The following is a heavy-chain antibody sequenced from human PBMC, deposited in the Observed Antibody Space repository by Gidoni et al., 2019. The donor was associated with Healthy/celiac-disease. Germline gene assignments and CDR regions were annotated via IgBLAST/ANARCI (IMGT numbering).Heavy chain of an antibody. CDR1: GDTFTSYG. D-gene: IGHD3-16*01. Sequence: QVQLVQSGAEVKKPGASVKVSCKASGDTFTSYGISWVRQAPGQGLEWMGGISAYNGNTNYARQLQGRVNMTTDTSTSTAYMELRSLRSDDTAVYYCASSPVGRLGSMDVWGQGTTVTVSS. J-gene: IGHJ6*02. CDR3: ASSPVGRLGSMDV. V-gene: IGHV1-18*01. CDR2: ISAYNGNT.